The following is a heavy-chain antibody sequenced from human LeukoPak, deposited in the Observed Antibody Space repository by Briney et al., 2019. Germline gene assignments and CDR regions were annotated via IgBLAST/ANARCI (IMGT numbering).Heavy chain of an antibody. CDR2: IIPILGIA. CDR1: GGTFSSYA. Sequence: GASVKVSCKASGGTFSSYAISWVRQAPGQGLEWMGRIIPILGIANYAQKFQGRVTITADKSTSTAYMELSSLRSEDTAVYYCAKAHYYDSSGYLGAFDIWGQGTMVTVSS. V-gene: IGHV1-69*04. CDR3: AKAHYYDSSGYLGAFDI. D-gene: IGHD3-22*01. J-gene: IGHJ3*02.